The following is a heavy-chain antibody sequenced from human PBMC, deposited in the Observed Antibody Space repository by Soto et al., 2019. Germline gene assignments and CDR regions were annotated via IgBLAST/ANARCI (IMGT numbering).Heavy chain of an antibody. D-gene: IGHD3-22*01. J-gene: IGHJ4*02. V-gene: IGHV3-33*01. CDR3: ARTYYYDSSGERYLDY. Sequence: QVQLVESGGGVVQPGRSLRLSCAASGFTFSSYGMHWVRQAPGKGLEWVAVIWYDGSNKYYADSVKGRFTISRDNSTNTRYLQMNSLRTEDTAVDYCARTYYYDSSGERYLDYWGQGTLVTVSS. CDR2: IWYDGSNK. CDR1: GFTFSSYG.